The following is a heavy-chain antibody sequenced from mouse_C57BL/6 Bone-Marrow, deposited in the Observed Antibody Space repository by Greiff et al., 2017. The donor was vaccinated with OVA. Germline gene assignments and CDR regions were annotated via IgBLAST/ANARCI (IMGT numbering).Heavy chain of an antibody. Sequence: VQLKQSGPELVKPGASVKISCKASGYSFTGYYMNWVKQSPEKSLEWIGEINPSTGGTTYNQKFKAKATLTVDKSSSTVYLELSRLTSDDSAVYYCARRNLYDGYFDDWGQGTTRTVSS. V-gene: IGHV1-42*01. J-gene: IGHJ2*01. D-gene: IGHD2-3*01. CDR3: ARRNLYDGYFDD. CDR2: INPSTGGT. CDR1: GYSFTGYY.